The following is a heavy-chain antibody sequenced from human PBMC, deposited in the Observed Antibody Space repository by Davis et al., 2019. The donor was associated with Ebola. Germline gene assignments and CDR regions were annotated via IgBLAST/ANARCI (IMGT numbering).Heavy chain of an antibody. Sequence: AASVKVSCKASGYTFTGYYMHWVRQAPGQGLEWMGGIIPIFGTANYAQKFQGRVTITADESTSTAYMELSSLRSEDTAVYYCARERSQYSSSWYDYWGQGTLVTVSS. CDR1: GYTFTGYY. CDR3: ARERSQYSSSWYDY. D-gene: IGHD6-13*01. CDR2: IIPIFGTA. V-gene: IGHV1-69*13. J-gene: IGHJ4*02.